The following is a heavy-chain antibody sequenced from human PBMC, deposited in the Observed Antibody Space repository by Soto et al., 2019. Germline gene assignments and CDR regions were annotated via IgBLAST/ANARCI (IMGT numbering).Heavy chain of an antibody. CDR3: ARGWTATVGNDVDY. Sequence: QVQLQESGPGLLKPSQTLSLTCNVSGGSISRGDHYWSWIRQPPGRGLEWIGYIYYSGSAYYNPSPETRVTISVDAAQNQFSLRLTSVTVAVTAVYYCARGWTATVGNDVDYWGQGTLVTVSS. J-gene: IGHJ4*02. CDR1: GGSISRGDHY. V-gene: IGHV4-30-4*01. D-gene: IGHD1-1*01. CDR2: IYYSGSA.